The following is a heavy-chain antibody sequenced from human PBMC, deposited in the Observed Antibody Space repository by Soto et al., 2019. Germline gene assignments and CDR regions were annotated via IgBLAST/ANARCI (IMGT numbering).Heavy chain of an antibody. Sequence: ASVKVSCKASGYNFTSYAMHWVRQAPGQRLEWMGWINAGNGNTKYSQKFQGRVTFTRDTSASTAYMELGSLRSEDTAVYYCARSSASSVDWFDPWGQGTLVTVSS. CDR3: ARSSASSVDWFDP. V-gene: IGHV1-3*01. CDR1: GYNFTSYA. J-gene: IGHJ5*02. CDR2: INAGNGNT. D-gene: IGHD6-19*01.